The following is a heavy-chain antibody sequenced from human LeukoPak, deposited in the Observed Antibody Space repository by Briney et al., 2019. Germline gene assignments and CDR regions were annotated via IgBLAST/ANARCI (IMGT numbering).Heavy chain of an antibody. Sequence: GGSLRLSCAASGFTFSSYGMHWVRQAPDKGLEWVAFIRYDGSNKYYADYVKGRFTISRDNSKNTLYLQMNSLRAEDTSVYYCAEEAAWFGDLLYYFDYWGQGTLVTVSS. CDR3: AEEAAWFGDLLYYFDY. J-gene: IGHJ4*02. CDR1: GFTFSSYG. CDR2: IRYDGSNK. D-gene: IGHD3-10*01. V-gene: IGHV3-30*02.